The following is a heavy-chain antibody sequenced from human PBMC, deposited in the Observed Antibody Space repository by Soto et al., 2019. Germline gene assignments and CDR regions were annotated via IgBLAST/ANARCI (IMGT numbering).Heavy chain of an antibody. CDR3: AGHRFGRAKLAPFSS. CDR1: GGSFSGYY. V-gene: IGHV4-34*01. D-gene: IGHD3-16*01. J-gene: IGHJ4*02. Sequence: QVQLQQWGAGLLKPSETLSLTCAVYGGSFSGYYWSWIRQPPGKGLEWIGEINHSGSTNYNPSLNRRVTVSVDTYKNQVPLKVGCVTAADTAVYYCAGHRFGRAKLAPFSSWGQGTLVTVSS. CDR2: INHSGST.